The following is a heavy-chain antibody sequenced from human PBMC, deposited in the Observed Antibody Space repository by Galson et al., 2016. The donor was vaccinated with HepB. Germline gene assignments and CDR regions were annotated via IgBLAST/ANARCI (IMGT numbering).Heavy chain of an antibody. Sequence: KVSCKASGYTFTGYYFMYWVRQAPGQGLEWIGRINPKTGDTNYAHNFQGRVTMTRDTSISTAYMDLTRLTDEDTAVNYCARDKGEAGGQHYFYMDVWGKGTTVTVSS. D-gene: IGHD2-8*02. CDR3: ARDKGEAGGQHYFYMDV. CDR2: INPKTGDT. J-gene: IGHJ6*03. V-gene: IGHV1-2*06. CDR1: GYTFTGYYF.